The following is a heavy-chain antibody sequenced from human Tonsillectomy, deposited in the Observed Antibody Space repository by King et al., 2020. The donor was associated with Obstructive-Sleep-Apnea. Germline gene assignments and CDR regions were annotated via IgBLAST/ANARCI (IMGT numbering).Heavy chain of an antibody. V-gene: IGHV3-53*04. D-gene: IGHD2/OR15-2a*01. Sequence: VQLVESGGDLVQPGGSLRLSCAASGFTISTNYMTWVRQAPGKGLEWVSIIYSGGETYYADSVKGRFTISRDNSKNTLYLQMNSQKVEDTAVYYCARDRDCDSRTWGAFDVWGQGTMVSVSS. CDR3: ARDRDCDSRTWGAFDV. CDR2: IYSGGET. J-gene: IGHJ3*01. CDR1: GFTISTNY.